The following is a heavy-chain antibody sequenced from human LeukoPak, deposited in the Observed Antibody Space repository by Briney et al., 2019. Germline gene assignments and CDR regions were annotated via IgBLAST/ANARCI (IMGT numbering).Heavy chain of an antibody. CDR3: AKGAGVIIKYFDY. V-gene: IGHV3-23*01. CDR2: LSSSGGTT. J-gene: IGHJ4*02. D-gene: IGHD3-10*01. Sequence: GGPLRLSCAVSGFTFSSYAMSWVRQAPGKGLEWVSGLSSSGGTTYYADSVKGRFTISRDNSKNTLYLQLNSLRAEDTGVYYCAKGAGVIIKYFDYWGQGTLVTVPS. CDR1: GFTFSSYA.